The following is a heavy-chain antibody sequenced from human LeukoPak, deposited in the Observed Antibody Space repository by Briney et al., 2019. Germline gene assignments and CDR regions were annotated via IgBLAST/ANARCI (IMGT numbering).Heavy chain of an antibody. V-gene: IGHV1-3*01. Sequence: ASVKVSCKASGYTFTSYAMHWVRQAPGQRLEWMRWINAGNGNTKYSQKFQGRVTITRDTSASTAYMELSSLRSEDTAVYYCARDVLRYFDCFDPWGQGTLVTVSS. J-gene: IGHJ5*02. CDR3: ARDVLRYFDCFDP. D-gene: IGHD3-9*01. CDR1: GYTFTSYA. CDR2: INAGNGNT.